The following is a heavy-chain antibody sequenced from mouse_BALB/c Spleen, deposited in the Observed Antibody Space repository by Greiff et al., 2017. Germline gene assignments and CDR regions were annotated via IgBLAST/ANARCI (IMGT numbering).Heavy chain of an antibody. Sequence: QVQLQQPGAELVKPGASVKLSCKASGYTFTSYWMHWVKQRPGQGLEWIGAIYPGDGDTRYTQKFKGKATLTADKSSSTAYMQLSSLASEDSAVYYCARGGGNYFDYWGQGTTLTVSS. V-gene: IGHV1-87*01. CDR3: ARGGGNYFDY. J-gene: IGHJ2*01. CDR1: GYTFTSYW. CDR2: IYPGDGDT.